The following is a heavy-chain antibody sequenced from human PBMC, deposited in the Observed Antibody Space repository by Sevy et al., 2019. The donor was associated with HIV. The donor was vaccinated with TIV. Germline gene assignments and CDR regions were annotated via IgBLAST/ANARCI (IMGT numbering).Heavy chain of an antibody. J-gene: IGHJ5*02. D-gene: IGHD2-15*01. V-gene: IGHV4-61*09. CDR2: IYTSGKT. CDR1: GGSISSGSYY. Sequence: SETLSLTCTVSGGSISSGSYYWSWIRQPAGKGLEWIGHIYTSGKTKYNPSLKSRVSMSVDTSMNQFSLNLISVTAADTAVYYCAREPHSSYCSGGSCWFDPWGQGTLVTVSS. CDR3: AREPHSSYCSGGSCWFDP.